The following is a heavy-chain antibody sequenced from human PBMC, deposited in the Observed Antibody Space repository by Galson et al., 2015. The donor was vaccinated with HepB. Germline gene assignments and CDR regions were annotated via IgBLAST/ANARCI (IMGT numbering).Heavy chain of an antibody. CDR3: ARGHSMVRSRYYYYYGMDV. CDR1: GFTFSSFA. CDR2: ISYDGSNQ. V-gene: IGHV3-30*04. D-gene: IGHD3-10*01. Sequence: SLRLSCAASGFTFSSFAIHWVRQAPGKGLEWVAVISYDGSNQYYADSVKGRFTISRDNSKNTLYLQMNSLRAEDTAVYYCARGHSMVRSRYYYYYGMDVWGQGTTVTVSS. J-gene: IGHJ6*02.